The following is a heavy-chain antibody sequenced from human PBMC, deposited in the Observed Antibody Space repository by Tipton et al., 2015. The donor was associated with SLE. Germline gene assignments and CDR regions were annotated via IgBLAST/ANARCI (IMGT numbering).Heavy chain of an antibody. CDR1: GFTFTSFA. J-gene: IGHJ3*02. D-gene: IGHD4-17*01. CDR3: ARGPYGAAFDI. CDR2: ISTSGTTI. Sequence: SLRLSCAASGFTFTSFAMNWVRQAPGKGLERLSFISTSGTTIYYADSVKGRFTLSRDNAKKLLDLQMNSLRAEDTGVYYCARGPYGAAFDIWGQGTMVTVSS. V-gene: IGHV3-48*03.